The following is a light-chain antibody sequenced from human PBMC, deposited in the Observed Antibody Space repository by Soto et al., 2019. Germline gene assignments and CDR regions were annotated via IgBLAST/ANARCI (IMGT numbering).Light chain of an antibody. CDR1: QRVSSY. Sequence: EIVLTQSPATLSLSPGERATLSCRASQRVSSYLAWYQQKPGPAPRLLIYDASNRATGIPARFSGSGSGTDFTLTISSLEPEDFAVYYCQQRSNWPPWTFGQGTKVEIK. V-gene: IGKV3-11*01. CDR3: QQRSNWPPWT. J-gene: IGKJ1*01. CDR2: DAS.